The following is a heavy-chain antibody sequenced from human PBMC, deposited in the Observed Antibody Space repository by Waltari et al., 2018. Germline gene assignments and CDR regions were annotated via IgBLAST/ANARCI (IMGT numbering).Heavy chain of an antibody. V-gene: IGHV1-8*02. CDR1: GYPFTSYD. CDR2: MNPNSGNT. J-gene: IGHJ4*02. Sequence: QVQLVQSGAEVKKPGASVKVSCKASGYPFTSYDINEVRQAHGQGLEGMGWMNPNSGNTGYEQKFQGRVTMTRNTSIRTAYMERSSLRSEDTAVYYCARGVPGGAAFDYWGQGTLVTVSS. CDR3: ARGVPGGAAFDY. D-gene: IGHD1-26*01.